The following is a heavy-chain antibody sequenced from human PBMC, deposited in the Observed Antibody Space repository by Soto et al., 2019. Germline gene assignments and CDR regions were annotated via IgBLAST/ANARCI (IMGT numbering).Heavy chain of an antibody. Sequence: ASVKVSCKASGYTFTSYGISWVRQAPGQRLEWMGWINAGNGNTKYSQKFQGRVTITRDTSASTAYMELSSLRSGDTAVYYCARSRFVVGVTEDYYGMDVWGQGTTVTVSS. V-gene: IGHV1-18*01. D-gene: IGHD2-15*01. CDR1: GYTFTSYG. J-gene: IGHJ6*02. CDR2: INAGNGNT. CDR3: ARSRFVVGVTEDYYGMDV.